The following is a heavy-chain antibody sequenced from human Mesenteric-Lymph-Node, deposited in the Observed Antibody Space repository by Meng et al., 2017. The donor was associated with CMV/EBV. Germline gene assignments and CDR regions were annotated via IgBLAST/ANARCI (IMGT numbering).Heavy chain of an antibody. CDR1: GLSFSSYA. Sequence: GGSLRLSCAASGLSFSSYAMSWVRQAPGKGLEWVSGISGSGSSTYYADSVKGRFTISRDNSKNTLYLQMNSLRAEDTAVYYCAKLGHAAGYFYYDMDVWGQGTTVTVSS. CDR3: AKLGHAAGYFYYDMDV. J-gene: IGHJ6*02. V-gene: IGHV3-23*01. D-gene: IGHD3-16*01. CDR2: ISGSGSST.